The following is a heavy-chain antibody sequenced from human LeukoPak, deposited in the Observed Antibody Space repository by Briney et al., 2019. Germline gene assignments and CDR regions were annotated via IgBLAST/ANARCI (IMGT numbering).Heavy chain of an antibody. J-gene: IGHJ4*02. V-gene: IGHV3-23*01. CDR3: AKGSSSSRPYYFDY. D-gene: IGHD6-6*01. CDR2: ITGGGDDT. CDR1: GFTFRNYA. Sequence: GGSLRLSCTASGFTFRNYAMSWVRQAPGKGLEWISAITGGGDDTYYADSVKGRFSISRDNSKDTLYLQMNSLRVDDTGVYYCAKGSSSSRPYYFDYWGQGALVTVSS.